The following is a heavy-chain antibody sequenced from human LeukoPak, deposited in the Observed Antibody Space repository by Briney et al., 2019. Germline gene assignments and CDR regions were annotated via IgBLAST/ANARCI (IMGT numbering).Heavy chain of an antibody. CDR3: ARDPEWEPHGYFDY. CDR2: TWYDGSNK. CDR1: GFTFSSYG. V-gene: IGHV3-33*01. D-gene: IGHD1-26*01. Sequence: GGSLRLSCAASGFTFSSYGMHWVRQAPGKGLEWVAVTWYDGSNKYYADSVKGRFTISRDNSKNTLYLQMNSLRAEDTAVYYCARDPEWEPHGYFDYWGQGTLVTVSS. J-gene: IGHJ4*02.